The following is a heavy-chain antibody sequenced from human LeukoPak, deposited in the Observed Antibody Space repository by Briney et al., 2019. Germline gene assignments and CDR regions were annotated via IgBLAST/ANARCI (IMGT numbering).Heavy chain of an antibody. CDR2: IYYSGST. D-gene: IGHD3-9*01. Sequence: SETLSLTCTVSGGSVSSGSYYWSWIRQPPGKGLEWIGYIYYSGSTNYNPSLKSRVTISVDTSKNQFSLKLSSVTAADTAVYYCERTQDYWLFDYWGQGTLVTVSS. V-gene: IGHV4-61*01. CDR1: GGSVSSGSYY. J-gene: IGHJ4*02. CDR3: ERTQDYWLFDY.